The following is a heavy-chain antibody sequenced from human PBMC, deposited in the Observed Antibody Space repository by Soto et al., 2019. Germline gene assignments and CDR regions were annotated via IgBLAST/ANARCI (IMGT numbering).Heavy chain of an antibody. Sequence: SVKVSCKASGGTFSSYAISWVRQAPGQGLEWMGGIIPIFGTANYAQKFQGRVTITADESTSTAYMELSSLRSEDTTVYYCARADTAHDAFDIWGQGTMVTVSS. CDR2: IIPIFGTA. CDR3: ARADTAHDAFDI. D-gene: IGHD5-18*01. CDR1: GGTFSSYA. J-gene: IGHJ3*02. V-gene: IGHV1-69*13.